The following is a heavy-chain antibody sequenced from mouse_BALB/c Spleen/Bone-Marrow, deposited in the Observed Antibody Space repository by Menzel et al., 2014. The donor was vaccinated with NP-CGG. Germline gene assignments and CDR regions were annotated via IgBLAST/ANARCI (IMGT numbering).Heavy chain of an antibody. CDR1: GYTFTRYT. D-gene: IGHD1-1*01. V-gene: IGHV1-4*01. J-gene: IGHJ4*01. CDR3: TIRYYAMDY. CDR2: INPSSAYT. Sequence: QVQLQQSGAELARPGASVKMSCQASGYTFTRYTMHWEKQRPGQGLEWIGYINPSSAYTNYTQKFKDKATLTADKSSSTAYMQLSSLTSEDSAVYDCTIRYYAMDYWGQGTSVTVSS.